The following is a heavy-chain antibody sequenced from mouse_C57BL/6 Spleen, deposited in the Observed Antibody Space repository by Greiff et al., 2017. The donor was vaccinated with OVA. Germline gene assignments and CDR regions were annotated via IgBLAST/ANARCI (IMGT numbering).Heavy chain of an antibody. J-gene: IGHJ3*01. CDR1: GYTFTSYW. D-gene: IGHD2-2*01. CDR2: IDPSDSET. CDR3: AGYGYDGGSWFAY. V-gene: IGHV1-52*01. Sequence: QVQLQQPGAELVRPGSSVKLSCKASGYTFTSYWMHWVKQRPIQGLEWIGNIDPSDSETHYNQKFKDKATLTVAKSSSTAYMPLSSLTSEDSAVYYCAGYGYDGGSWFAYWGQGTLVTVSA.